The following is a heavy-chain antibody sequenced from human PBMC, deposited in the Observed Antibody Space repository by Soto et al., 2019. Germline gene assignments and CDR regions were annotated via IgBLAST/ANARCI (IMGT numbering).Heavy chain of an antibody. CDR2: IQTGGKT. D-gene: IGHD2-8*01. CDR3: AGMGHCTNGVCALKSIHYYYYMDV. CDR1: GFTVSTNY. Sequence: GGSLRLSCAASGFTVSTNYMSWVRQAPGKGLEWVSIIQTGGKTYYADSVKGRFTISRDNSENTLYLQMNSLRAEDTAVYYCAGMGHCTNGVCALKSIHYYYYMDVWGKGTTVTVSS. J-gene: IGHJ6*03. V-gene: IGHV3-66*01.